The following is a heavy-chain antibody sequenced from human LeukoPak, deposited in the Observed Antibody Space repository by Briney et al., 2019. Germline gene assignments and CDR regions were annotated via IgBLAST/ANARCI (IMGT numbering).Heavy chain of an antibody. D-gene: IGHD2-2*01. J-gene: IGHJ4*02. Sequence: ASVKVSCKASGYPFTGYYLHWVRQAPGQGLESMGWMNPNSGFTSYAQKFQGRVTMTRDTSISTAYMELSRLRSDDTAVYYCARLADCSSSSCRSFDYWGQGTLVTVPS. CDR1: GYPFTGYY. CDR3: ARLADCSSSSCRSFDY. V-gene: IGHV1-2*02. CDR2: MNPNSGFT.